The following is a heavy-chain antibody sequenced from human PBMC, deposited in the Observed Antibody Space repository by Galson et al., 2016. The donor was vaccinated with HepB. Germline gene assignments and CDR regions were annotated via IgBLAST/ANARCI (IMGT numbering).Heavy chain of an antibody. CDR3: ARGRYYFDDSGHYY. CDR2: LYYIGST. J-gene: IGHJ4*01. V-gene: IGHV4-59*12. CDR1: GGSISSYY. Sequence: SETLSLTCTVSGGSISSYYWSWIRQPPGKGLEWIGSLYYIGSTNYNPSLRSRVTISVDTSKKQFSLKVISVTAADAGLYYCARGRYYFDDSGHYYWGHGTRVTVSS. D-gene: IGHD3-22*01.